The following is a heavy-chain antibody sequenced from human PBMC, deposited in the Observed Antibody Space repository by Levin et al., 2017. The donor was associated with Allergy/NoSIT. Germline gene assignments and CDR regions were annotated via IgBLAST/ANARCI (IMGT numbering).Heavy chain of an antibody. V-gene: IGHV3-23*01. CDR3: ASGYSTLSSFDH. CDR1: GFTFSSYA. Sequence: GGSLRLSCAASGFTFSSYAMSWVRQAPGKGLEWVSTISDSGDTTAYAHSGQGRFTISRDNSRNTPYLQMSRLRAEDTAVYSCASGYSTLSSFDHWGQGTLVTVSS. J-gene: IGHJ4*02. D-gene: IGHD5-18*01. CDR2: ISDSGDTT.